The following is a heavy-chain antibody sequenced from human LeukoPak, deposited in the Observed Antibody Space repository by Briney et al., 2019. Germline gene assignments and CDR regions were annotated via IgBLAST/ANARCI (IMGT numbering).Heavy chain of an antibody. D-gene: IGHD3-10*01. CDR3: ARQLESYYGSGSSFDY. V-gene: IGHV4-30-2*01. CDR1: GGSISHDGYS. J-gene: IGHJ4*02. CDR2: ISHSGRT. Sequence: SQTLSLTCDVSGGSISHDGYSWSWIRQPPGKGLEWIGHISHSGRTSYNPSLKSRVTISLDRSKNQFSLRLSSVTAADTALYYCARQLESYYGSGSSFDYWGQGTLVTVSS.